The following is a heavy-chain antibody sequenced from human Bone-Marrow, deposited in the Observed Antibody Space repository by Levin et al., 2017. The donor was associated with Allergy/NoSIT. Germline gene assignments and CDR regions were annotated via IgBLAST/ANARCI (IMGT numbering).Heavy chain of an antibody. CDR1: GFTFSSYS. V-gene: IGHV3-48*01. CDR2: IGSGSSPI. Sequence: GGSLRLSCVGSGFTFSSYSINWVRQAPGKGLEWLSYIGSGSSPIYYADSVKGRFTISRDDVKDSLYLQMNSLRPEDTAVYYCARYGGSGFNQWGQGTLVIVSS. J-gene: IGHJ4*02. CDR3: ARYGGSGFNQ. D-gene: IGHD6-19*01.